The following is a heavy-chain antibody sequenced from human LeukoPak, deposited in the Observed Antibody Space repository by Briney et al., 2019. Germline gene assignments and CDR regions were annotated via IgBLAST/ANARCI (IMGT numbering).Heavy chain of an antibody. J-gene: IGHJ3*02. CDR2: IKQDGSEK. D-gene: IGHD5-24*01. Sequence: QAGGSLRLSCAASGFTFSRYWMSWVRQAPGKGLEWVASIKQDGSEKYSVDSVKSRFTVSRDNAKNSLYLQMNSLRAADTALYYCARDADLGTTISGAFDIWGQGTMVTVSS. V-gene: IGHV3-7*01. CDR3: ARDADLGTTISGAFDI. CDR1: GFTFSRYW.